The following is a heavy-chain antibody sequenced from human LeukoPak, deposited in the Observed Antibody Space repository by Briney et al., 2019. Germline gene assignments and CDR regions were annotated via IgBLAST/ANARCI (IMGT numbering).Heavy chain of an antibody. CDR1: GFTFSGSA. D-gene: IGHD3-10*01. J-gene: IGHJ4*02. V-gene: IGHV3-73*01. Sequence: GGSLRLSCAASGFTFSGSAIHWVRQASGKGLEWVGRNRSKANNYATTYAASVKGRFTISRDDSKNTVHLQMNSPKTEDTAVYWCTRRTGSGSYYFDYWGQGTLVTVSS. CDR2: NRSKANNYAT. CDR3: TRRTGSGSYYFDY.